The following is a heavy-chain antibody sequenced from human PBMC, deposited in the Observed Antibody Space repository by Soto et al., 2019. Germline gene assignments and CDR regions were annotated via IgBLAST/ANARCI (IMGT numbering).Heavy chain of an antibody. CDR2: IYYSGTT. Sequence: SETLSLTCTVSNGSVSSGTYSWSWVRQPPGKGLEWIGYIYYSGTTYYTPSLKSRLTMSMDRANDHFSLNLTSVTAADTAVYFCARGHYYYGMDVWGQGITVTAP. V-gene: IGHV4-30-2*01. CDR1: NGSVSSGTYS. J-gene: IGHJ6*02. CDR3: ARGHYYYGMDV.